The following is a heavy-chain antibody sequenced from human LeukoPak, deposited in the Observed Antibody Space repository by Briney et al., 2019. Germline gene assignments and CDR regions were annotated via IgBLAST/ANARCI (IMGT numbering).Heavy chain of an antibody. D-gene: IGHD2-2*01. CDR3: AKLEHHGFIFEVPATQSAGPYYFDY. Sequence: GGSLRLSCAASGFTFSSYAMSWVRQAPGKGLEWVSAISGSGGSTYYADSVKGRFTISRDNSKNTLYLQVNSLRAEDTAVYYCAKLEHHGFIFEVPATQSAGPYYFDYWGQGTLVTVSS. J-gene: IGHJ4*01. CDR2: ISGSGGST. CDR1: GFTFSSYA. V-gene: IGHV3-23*01.